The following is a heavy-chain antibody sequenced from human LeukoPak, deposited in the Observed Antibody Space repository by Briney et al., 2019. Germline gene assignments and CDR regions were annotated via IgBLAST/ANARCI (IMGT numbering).Heavy chain of an antibody. D-gene: IGHD6-13*01. CDR3: ARDASSSWANWFDP. Sequence: SVKVSCKASGSTFSSYAISWVRQAPGQGLEWMGRIIPILGIANYAQKFQGRVTITADKSTSTAYMELSSLRSEDTAVYYCARDASSSWANWFDPWGQGTLVTVSS. V-gene: IGHV1-69*04. CDR2: IIPILGIA. J-gene: IGHJ5*02. CDR1: GSTFSSYA.